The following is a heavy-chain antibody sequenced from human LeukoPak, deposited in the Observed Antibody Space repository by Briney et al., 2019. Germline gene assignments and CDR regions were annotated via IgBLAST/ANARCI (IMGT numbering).Heavy chain of an antibody. Sequence: SETLSLTCTVSGGSISSYYWSWIRQPPGKGLEWIGYIYYSGSTNYNPSLKSRVTISVHTSKNQFSLKLSSVTAADTAVYYCARDSIVVVPAAIREYYYYYYGMDVWGKGTTVTVSS. V-gene: IGHV4-59*01. D-gene: IGHD2-2*01. CDR1: GGSISSYY. CDR3: ARDSIVVVPAAIREYYYYYYGMDV. CDR2: IYYSGST. J-gene: IGHJ6*04.